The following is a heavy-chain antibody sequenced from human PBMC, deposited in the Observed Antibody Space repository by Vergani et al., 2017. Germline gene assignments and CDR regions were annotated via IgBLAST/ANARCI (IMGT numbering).Heavy chain of an antibody. CDR3: ARDLSGHDAFDI. Sequence: QVQLVESGGGVVQPGRSLRLSCAASGFTFSSYAMHWARQAPGKGLEWGAVKSDDGSNKYYADSVKGRFTISRDNSKNKLYLQMNILRAEDTAVYYCARDLSGHDAFDIWGQGTMVTVSS. CDR2: KSDDGSNK. CDR1: GFTFSSYA. D-gene: IGHD5-12*01. V-gene: IGHV3-30-3*01. J-gene: IGHJ3*02.